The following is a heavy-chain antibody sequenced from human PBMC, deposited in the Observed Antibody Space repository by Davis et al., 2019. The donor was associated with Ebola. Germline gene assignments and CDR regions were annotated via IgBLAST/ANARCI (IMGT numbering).Heavy chain of an antibody. CDR3: AREWSGETD. CDR1: GFTFSSYA. V-gene: IGHV3-21*01. J-gene: IGHJ4*02. D-gene: IGHD3-10*01. CDR2: ISSSSSYI. Sequence: GESLKISCAASGFTFSSYAMSWVRQAPGKGLEWVSSISSSSSYIYYADSVKGRFTISRDNAKNSLYLQMNSLRDEDTAIYYCAREWSGETDWGQGTLVTVSS.